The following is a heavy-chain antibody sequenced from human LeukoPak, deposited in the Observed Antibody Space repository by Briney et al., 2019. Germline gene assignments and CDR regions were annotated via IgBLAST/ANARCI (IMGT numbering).Heavy chain of an antibody. CDR2: ISAYNGNT. Sequence: ASVKVSCKASGYTFTSYGISWVRQAPGQGLEWMGWISAYNGNTNYAQKLQGRVTMTTDTSTSTAYMELRSLRSDDTAVYYCARAPGGGSYRWVRNSNWFDPWGQGTLVTVSS. CDR3: ARAPGGGSYRWVRNSNWFDP. V-gene: IGHV1-18*01. CDR1: GYTFTSYG. J-gene: IGHJ5*02. D-gene: IGHD1-26*01.